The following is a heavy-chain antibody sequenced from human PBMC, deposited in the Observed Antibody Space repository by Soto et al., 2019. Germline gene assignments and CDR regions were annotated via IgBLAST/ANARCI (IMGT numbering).Heavy chain of an antibody. CDR1: GGSISSSSYY. V-gene: IGHV4-39*01. J-gene: IGHJ4*02. CDR3: ASISMIVVVTIDY. D-gene: IGHD3-22*01. Sequence: SETLSLTCTVSGGSISSSSYYWGWIRQPPGKGQEWIGSIYNSGSTYYNQSLKSRVTISVDTSKKQFSLKLSSVTAADTAVYYCASISMIVVVTIDYWGQGTLVTVSS. CDR2: IYNSGST.